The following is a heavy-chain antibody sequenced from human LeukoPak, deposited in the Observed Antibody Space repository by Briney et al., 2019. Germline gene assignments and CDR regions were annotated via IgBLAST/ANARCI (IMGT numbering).Heavy chain of an antibody. J-gene: IGHJ1*01. Sequence: SETLSLTCIVSCGSVSNYYCNWIRQPPGKGLEWIGYIYYSGSTNYIPSLKSRVTISVDTSKNQFSLKLSSVTAADTAVYYCATVEGYCTSTSCYRAYFQHWGQGTLVTVSS. D-gene: IGHD2-2*02. V-gene: IGHV4-59*02. CDR1: CGSVSNYY. CDR2: IYYSGST. CDR3: ATVEGYCTSTSCYRAYFQH.